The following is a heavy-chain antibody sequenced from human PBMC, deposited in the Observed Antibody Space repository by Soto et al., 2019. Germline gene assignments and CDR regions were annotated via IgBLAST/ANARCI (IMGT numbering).Heavy chain of an antibody. CDR3: VTRGTPDYYDSSGYSHDYGMDV. CDR2: ISSNGGST. J-gene: IGHJ6*02. Sequence: GGSLRLSCSASGFTFSSYAMHLVRQAPGKGLEYVSAISSNGGSTYYADSVKGRFTISRDNSKNTLYLQMSSLRAEDTAVYYCVTRGTPDYYDSSGYSHDYGMDVWGQGTTVTVSS. D-gene: IGHD3-22*01. V-gene: IGHV3-64D*06. CDR1: GFTFSSYA.